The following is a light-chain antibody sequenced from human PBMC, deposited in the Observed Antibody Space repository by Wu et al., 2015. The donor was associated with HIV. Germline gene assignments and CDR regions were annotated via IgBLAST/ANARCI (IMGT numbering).Light chain of an antibody. Sequence: EIVLTQSPATLSLSPGERATLSCRASQSVNSLVAWYQQKPGQAPRLLIYDASNRATGIPARFSGSGSGTDFTLTISSLEPEDFVFYYCLQSGNWPLTFGQGTRLEIK. CDR3: LQSGNWPLT. CDR1: QSVNSL. V-gene: IGKV3-11*01. CDR2: DAS. J-gene: IGKJ5*01.